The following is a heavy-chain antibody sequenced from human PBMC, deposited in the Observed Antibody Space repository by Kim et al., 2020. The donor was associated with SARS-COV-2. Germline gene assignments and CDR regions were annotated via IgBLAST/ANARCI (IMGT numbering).Heavy chain of an antibody. CDR2: INLSGGST. V-gene: IGHV1-46*01. CDR3: ARDRGMAAPFLVH. CDR1: GYTFTNYY. Sequence: ASVKVSCKSSGYTFTNYYMHWVRQPPGQGPEWMGVINLSGGSTSYAQRFQGRVTVTRDTSTSTVYMELRSLTPEDTAVYYCARDRGMAAPFLVHWGQGTL. D-gene: IGHD3-10*01. J-gene: IGHJ4*02.